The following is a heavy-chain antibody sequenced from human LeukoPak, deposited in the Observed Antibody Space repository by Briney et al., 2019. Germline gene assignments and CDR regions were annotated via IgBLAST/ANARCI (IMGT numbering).Heavy chain of an antibody. CDR1: GIMFSGYW. CDR3: ASDGGPFDH. V-gene: IGHV3-7*01. CDR2: IKQHGTEK. D-gene: IGHD3-16*01. Sequence: PGGSLRLSCTASGIMFSGYWMSWVRQAPGKGLEWVANIKQHGTEKYYVDSVKGRFTISRDDAKKSVYLQMNSLRVEDTAVYYCASDGGPFDHWGQEILVTVAS. J-gene: IGHJ5*02.